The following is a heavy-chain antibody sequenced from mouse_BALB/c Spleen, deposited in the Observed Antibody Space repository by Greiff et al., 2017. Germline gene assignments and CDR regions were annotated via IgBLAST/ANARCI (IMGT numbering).Heavy chain of an antibody. Sequence: EVQLVESGGGLVQPGGSLRLSCATSGFTFTDHYMSWVRQPPGKALEWLGFIRNKANGYTTEYSASVKGRFTISRDNSQSILYLQMNTLRAEDSATYYCARDNGYFDYWGQGTTLTVSS. V-gene: IGHV7-3*02. CDR3: ARDNGYFDY. CDR2: IRNKANGYTT. J-gene: IGHJ2*01. CDR1: GFTFTDHY.